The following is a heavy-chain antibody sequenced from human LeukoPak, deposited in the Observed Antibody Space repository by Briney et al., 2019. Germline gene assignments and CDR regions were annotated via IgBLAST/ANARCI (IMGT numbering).Heavy chain of an antibody. V-gene: IGHV3-53*04. CDR1: GFTVSSNY. D-gene: IGHD3-10*01. CDR2: IYGSGGT. CDR3: ARHPMIRGIITRFYGMDV. J-gene: IGHJ6*02. Sequence: TGGSLRLSCAASGFTVSSNYMSWVRQAPGKGLEWVSIIYGSGGTYYADSVKGRFTISRLNSKNTLYLQMNSLRAEDTAVYYCARHPMIRGIITRFYGMDVWGQGTTVTVSS.